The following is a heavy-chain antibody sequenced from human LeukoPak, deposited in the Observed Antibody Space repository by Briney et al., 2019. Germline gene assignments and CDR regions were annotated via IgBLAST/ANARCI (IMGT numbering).Heavy chain of an antibody. J-gene: IGHJ5*02. CDR1: GGSISSYY. CDR3: AREYSSSWYPNWFDP. Sequence: SETLSLTCTVSGGSISSYYWSWIRQPAGKGLEWIGRIYTSGSTNYNPSLKSRVTISVDTSKNQFSLKLSSVTAADTAVYYCAREYSSSWYPNWFDPWGQGTLVTVSS. CDR2: IYTSGST. V-gene: IGHV4-4*07. D-gene: IGHD6-13*01.